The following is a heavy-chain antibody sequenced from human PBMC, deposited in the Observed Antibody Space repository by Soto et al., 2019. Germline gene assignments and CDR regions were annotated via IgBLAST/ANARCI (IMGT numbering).Heavy chain of an antibody. D-gene: IGHD3-9*01. Sequence: VSCGSSVGLGCCWIWKSHHPGKGLEWIGYIYYSGSTNYHPSLTSRVTLSVDTSKNQFSLKLRSVTAADTAVFYSAREYFDWFAVSAIWGQGTMVPVSS. CDR1: CGSSVGLGCC. CDR3: AREYFDWFAVSAI. V-gene: IGHV4-61*08. CDR2: IYYSGST. J-gene: IGHJ6*01.